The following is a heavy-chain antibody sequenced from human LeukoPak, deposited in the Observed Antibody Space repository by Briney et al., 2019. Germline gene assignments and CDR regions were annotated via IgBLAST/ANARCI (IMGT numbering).Heavy chain of an antibody. CDR2: IYSGGST. D-gene: IGHD3-22*01. V-gene: IGHV3-66*01. J-gene: IGHJ6*02. CDR1: GFTVSSNY. Sequence: GGPLRLSCAASGFTVSSNYMSWVRQAPGKGLEWVSVIYSGGSTYYADSVKGRFTISRDNSKNTLYLQMNSLRAEDTAVYYCARDQLYYYDSSGPYYYGMDVWGQGTTVTVSS. CDR3: ARDQLYYYDSSGPYYYGMDV.